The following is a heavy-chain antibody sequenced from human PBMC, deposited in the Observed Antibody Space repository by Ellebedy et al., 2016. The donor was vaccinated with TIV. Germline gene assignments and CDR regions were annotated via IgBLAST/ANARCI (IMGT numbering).Heavy chain of an antibody. CDR3: AKDGYSGGHTNLYYSDY. CDR2: IWYDGSNK. Sequence: GESLKISCAASGFTFSSYSMNWVRQAPGKGLEWVAVIWYDGSNKYYADSVKGRFTISRDNSKNTLYLQMNSLRAEDTAVYYCAKDGYSGGHTNLYYSDYWGQGTLVTVSS. CDR1: GFTFSSYS. D-gene: IGHD6-25*01. V-gene: IGHV3-33*06. J-gene: IGHJ4*02.